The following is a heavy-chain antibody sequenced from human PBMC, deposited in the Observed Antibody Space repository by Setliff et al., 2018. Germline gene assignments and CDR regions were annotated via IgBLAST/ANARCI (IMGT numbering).Heavy chain of an antibody. Sequence: SETLSLTCTVSGDSISSGNFYWTWIRQPAGQGLEWIGRIYSSGSPSYNPSLESRVTISRDTSKNQLSLTLSSMTTADTGVYYCTTDRRGDGLMFFDYWGRGIPVTVSS. CDR3: TTDRRGDGLMFFDY. D-gene: IGHD3-10*01. CDR1: GDSISSGNFY. J-gene: IGHJ4*02. CDR2: IYSSGSP. V-gene: IGHV4-61*02.